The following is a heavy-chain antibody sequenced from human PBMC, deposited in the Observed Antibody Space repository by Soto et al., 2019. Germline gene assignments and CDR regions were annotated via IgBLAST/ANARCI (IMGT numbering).Heavy chain of an antibody. CDR1: GFTFSSYA. V-gene: IGHV3-23*01. CDR2: ISGSGGST. J-gene: IGHJ5*02. D-gene: IGHD4-4*01. CDR3: AKGRFMTTVTTGNWFDP. Sequence: GGSLRLSCAASGFTFSSYAMSWVRQAPGKGLEWVSAISGSGGSTYYADSVKGRFTISRDNSKNTLYLQMNSLRAEDTAVYYCAKGRFMTTVTTGNWFDPWGQGTRVTVSS.